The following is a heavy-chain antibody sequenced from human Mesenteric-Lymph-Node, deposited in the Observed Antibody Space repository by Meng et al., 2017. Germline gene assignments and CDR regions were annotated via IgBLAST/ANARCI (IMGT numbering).Heavy chain of an antibody. Sequence: GGSLRLSCAASGFTFSSYDMHWVRQATGKGLEWVSAIGTAGDTYYPGSVKGRFTISRENAKNSLYLQMNSLRAEDTAVYYCASPSKWLQSDFDYWGQGTLVTVSS. CDR3: ASPSKWLQSDFDY. D-gene: IGHD5-24*01. V-gene: IGHV3-13*01. CDR1: GFTFSSYD. J-gene: IGHJ4*02. CDR2: IGTAGDT.